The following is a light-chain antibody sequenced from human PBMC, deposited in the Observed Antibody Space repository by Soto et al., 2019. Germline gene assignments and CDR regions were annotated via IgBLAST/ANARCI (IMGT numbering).Light chain of an antibody. CDR3: QSSQDDFWV. J-gene: IGLJ3*02. CDR2: EDK. Sequence: NFMLTQPHSVSESPGRTVTISCTRSGGSIASGLVQWYQVRPGSGPTTVISEDKQRPSGVPDRFSGSIDSSSNSASLTISGLKPEDEADYYCQSSQDDFWVFGGGTKLTVL. V-gene: IGLV6-57*04. CDR1: GGSIASGL.